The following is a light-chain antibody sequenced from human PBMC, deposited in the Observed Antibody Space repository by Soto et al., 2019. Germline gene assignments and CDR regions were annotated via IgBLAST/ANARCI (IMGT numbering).Light chain of an antibody. V-gene: IGLV2-14*01. Sequence: QSALTQPASVSGSPGQSITISCTGTSSDVGGYNYVSWYQQHPGKAPKLMIYDVSNRPSGVSNRFSGSKSGNTASLTISGLQAEDGADYYCSSYTSSSVVFGGGTK. CDR2: DVS. CDR3: SSYTSSSVV. CDR1: SSDVGGYNY. J-gene: IGLJ2*01.